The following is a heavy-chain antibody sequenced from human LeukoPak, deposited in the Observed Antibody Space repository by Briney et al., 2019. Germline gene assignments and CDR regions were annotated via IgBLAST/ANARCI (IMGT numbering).Heavy chain of an antibody. CDR2: ISGRGASK. CDR1: GLTFNNYA. V-gene: IGHV3-23*01. D-gene: IGHD6-19*01. J-gene: IGHJ4*02. CDR3: AKDLSIAVAGNGD. Sequence: GGSLRLSCAVSGLTFNNYAMSWVRQAPGKWLEWVSGISGRGASKYYADSVKGRFTISRDNSKNTLYLQMNSLRAEDTAVYYCAKDLSIAVAGNGDWGQGTLVTVSS.